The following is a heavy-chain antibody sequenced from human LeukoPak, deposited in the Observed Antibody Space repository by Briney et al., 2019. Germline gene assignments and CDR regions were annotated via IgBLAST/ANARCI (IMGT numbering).Heavy chain of an antibody. CDR2: IYGNDVK. Sequence: GSGPTLVNPTQTLTLTCTFSGFSLSTSAVGVAWIRHPPVKALEWLALIYGNDVKRYSPSLRTRLTISKDTSENQVVLTMTTVDPVDTATYYCAHDSPGNYGFDVWGQGTLVTVSS. D-gene: IGHD3-9*01. V-gene: IGHV2-5*01. CDR1: GFSLSTSAVG. J-gene: IGHJ4*02. CDR3: AHDSPGNYGFDV.